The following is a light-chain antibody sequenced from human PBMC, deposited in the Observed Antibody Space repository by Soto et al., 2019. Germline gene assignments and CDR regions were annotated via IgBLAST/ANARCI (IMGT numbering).Light chain of an antibody. V-gene: IGKV3-20*01. CDR3: QQYGSSPGT. J-gene: IGKJ1*01. Sequence: EIVLTQSPGTLPLSPGERATFSCRASQSVSSNYLAWYQQKPGQAPRLLIYGTFKRATGIPDRFSGSGSGTDFTLTISRMEPEDFAVYCCQQYGSSPGTFGQGTKVDIK. CDR1: QSVSSNY. CDR2: GTF.